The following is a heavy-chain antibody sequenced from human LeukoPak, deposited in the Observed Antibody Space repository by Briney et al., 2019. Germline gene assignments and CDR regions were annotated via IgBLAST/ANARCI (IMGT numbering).Heavy chain of an antibody. CDR2: ISDSGGNT. Sequence: GGSLRLSCAASGFTFSSYAMSWVRQAPGKGLEWVSAISDSGGNTYYADSVKGRFTISRDNSKNTLYLQMNGLRAEDTAVYYCAKDLGSSGWYRYFDYWGQGALVTVSS. J-gene: IGHJ4*02. CDR3: AKDLGSSGWYRYFDY. V-gene: IGHV3-23*01. CDR1: GFTFSSYA. D-gene: IGHD6-19*01.